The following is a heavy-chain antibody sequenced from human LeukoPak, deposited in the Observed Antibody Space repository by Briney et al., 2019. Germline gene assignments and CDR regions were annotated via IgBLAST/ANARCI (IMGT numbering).Heavy chain of an antibody. V-gene: IGHV3-23*01. CDR1: EFTFRNYG. CDR3: ARGGDYGVKIDH. J-gene: IGHJ4*02. CDR2: ISASGGNT. D-gene: IGHD4-17*01. Sequence: PGGSLRLSCAASEFTFRNYGMSWVRQAPGKGLERVSGISASGGNTYYADSVKGRFTISRDNSKNTLDLQMNSLRAEDTAVYYCARGGDYGVKIDHWGQGTLVTVSS.